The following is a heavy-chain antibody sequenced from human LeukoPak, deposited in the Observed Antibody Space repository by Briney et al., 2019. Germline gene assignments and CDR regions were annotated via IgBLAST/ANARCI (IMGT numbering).Heavy chain of an antibody. J-gene: IGHJ4*02. CDR1: GYTFTGYY. CDR2: INPNSGAT. Sequence: ASVKVSCKASGYTFTGYYIHWVRQAPGQGLEWMGWINPNSGATNYPQKFQGRVAMTRDTSVTTAYMELSRLTFDDTAVYFCARSRVTTITNLDYWGQGILVTVSS. V-gene: IGHV1-2*02. D-gene: IGHD5-12*01. CDR3: ARSRVTTITNLDY.